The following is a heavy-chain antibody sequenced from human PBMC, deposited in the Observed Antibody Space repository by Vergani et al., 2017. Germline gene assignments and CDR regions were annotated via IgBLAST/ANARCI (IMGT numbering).Heavy chain of an antibody. V-gene: IGHV2-5*01. J-gene: IGHJ4*02. CDR1: GFSLNTYRVG. CDR3: AHTVRGLVPVTFDY. Sequence: QITLKESGPTLVKPTQTLTLTCTFSGFSLNTYRVGVAWIRQPPGKALEWLALIYYNDDKRYNPSLKSRLTITKDTSKNQVVLTLTNMDPVDTATYFCAHTVRGLVPVTFDYWGPGSLVTVSS. D-gene: IGHD3-16*01. CDR2: IYYNDDK.